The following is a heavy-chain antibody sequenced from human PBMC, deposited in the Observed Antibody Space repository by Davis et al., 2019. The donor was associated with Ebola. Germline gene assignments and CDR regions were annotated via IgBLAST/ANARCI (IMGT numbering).Heavy chain of an antibody. V-gene: IGHV1-2*02. CDR2: INPNNGDT. J-gene: IGHJ5*02. D-gene: IGHD2-8*02. Sequence: ASVQVSCKASGYSFTDYYLHLVRQAPGQGLEWMGWINPNNGDTMYAQKFQDRVTMTRDTSTSTAYMELNRLASDDTAVYYCTRDEYSEFTGRHPFNWFDPWGQGTLVTVSS. CDR1: GYSFTDYY. CDR3: TRDEYSEFTGRHPFNWFDP.